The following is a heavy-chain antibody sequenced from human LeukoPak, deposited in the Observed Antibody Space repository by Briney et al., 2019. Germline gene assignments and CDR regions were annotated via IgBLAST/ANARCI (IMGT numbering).Heavy chain of an antibody. D-gene: IGHD4-17*01. CDR3: ARGGPDDYGDYEFFDY. CDR2: ISYDGSNK. CDR1: GFTFSSYG. V-gene: IGHV3-30*03. Sequence: PGRSLRLSCAASGFTFSSYGMHWVRQAPGKGLEWVAVISYDGSNKYYADSVKGRFTISRDNAKNSLYLQMNSLRAEDTALYYCARGGPDDYGDYEFFDYWGQGTLVTVSS. J-gene: IGHJ4*02.